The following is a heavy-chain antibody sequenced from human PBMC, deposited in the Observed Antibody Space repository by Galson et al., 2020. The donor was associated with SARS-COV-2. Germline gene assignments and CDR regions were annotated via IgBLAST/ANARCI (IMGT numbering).Heavy chain of an antibody. CDR3: ARVTQLIGGEVVSNWFDP. CDR2: IDWDDDK. D-gene: IGHD3-16*01. J-gene: IGHJ5*02. V-gene: IGHV2-70*11. Sequence: SGPTLVNPTQTLTLTCTFSGFSLTTTGMCVSWIRQPPGKALEWLARIDWDDDKYYSTSLKTRLTISKDTSKNQVVLTMTNMDPVDTATYYCARVTQLIGGEVVSNWFDPWGQGTLVTVSS. CDR1: GFSLTTTGMC.